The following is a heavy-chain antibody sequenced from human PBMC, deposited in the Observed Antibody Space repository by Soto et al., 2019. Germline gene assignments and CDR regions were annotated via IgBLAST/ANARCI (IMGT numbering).Heavy chain of an antibody. D-gene: IGHD3-3*01. CDR1: GGSFIGYY. Sequence: QVQLQQWGAGLLKPSETVSLTCAVYGGSFIGYYGTWIRQPPGKGLEWIGEINHSGSTNYHPSLKSRVTLSADTSKNQFSLRLSSVTAADTAVYYCATLGHYDFWSGFRKGNWFDPWGQGTLVTVSS. CDR2: INHSGST. V-gene: IGHV4-34*01. J-gene: IGHJ5*02. CDR3: ATLGHYDFWSGFRKGNWFDP.